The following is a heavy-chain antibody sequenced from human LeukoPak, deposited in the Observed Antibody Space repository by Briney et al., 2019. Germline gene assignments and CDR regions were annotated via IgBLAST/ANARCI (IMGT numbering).Heavy chain of an antibody. Sequence: GRCLRLSRAASGFSFSSYGMHWVRQAPGKGLGWVAFISYDGNDKYYADSVKGRFTISRDNSKKTLSVQMNSLRVEDTALYYCAREGKYTSTWPVDHWGQGTLVTVSS. D-gene: IGHD6-19*01. CDR1: GFSFSSYG. CDR3: AREGKYTSTWPVDH. CDR2: ISYDGNDK. V-gene: IGHV3-30*14. J-gene: IGHJ4*02.